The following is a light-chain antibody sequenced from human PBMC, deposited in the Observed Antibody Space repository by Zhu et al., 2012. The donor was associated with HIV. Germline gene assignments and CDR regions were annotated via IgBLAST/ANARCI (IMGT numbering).Light chain of an antibody. Sequence: IVLTQSPGTLSLSPGERATLSCRASQSVSSSYLAWYQQKPGQAPRLLIYATSTRATGIPXRFSGSGSGTDFTLTISRLEPEDFAVYYCQQYGSSPWTFGQGPRWKS. CDR1: QSVSSSY. CDR3: QQYGSSPWT. CDR2: ATS. J-gene: IGKJ1*01. V-gene: IGKV3-20*01.